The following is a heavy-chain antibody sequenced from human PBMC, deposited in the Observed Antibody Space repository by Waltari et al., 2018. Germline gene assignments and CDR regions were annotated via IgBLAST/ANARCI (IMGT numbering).Heavy chain of an antibody. D-gene: IGHD3-10*01. Sequence: QISLRESGPPLVKPSQTLTLTCTVSGVSLTTDGVGVGWIRPPPVKALRRLALSSWDVDKRYSPALKNRLTITKDTARNQVVLSMTNVDPVDTGTYFCAHRHLIYNYASGFFGNWFDPWGQGAQVIVSA. CDR3: AHRHLIYNYASGFFGNWFDP. V-gene: IGHV2-5*02. J-gene: IGHJ5*02. CDR2: SSWDVDK. CDR1: GVSLTTDGVG.